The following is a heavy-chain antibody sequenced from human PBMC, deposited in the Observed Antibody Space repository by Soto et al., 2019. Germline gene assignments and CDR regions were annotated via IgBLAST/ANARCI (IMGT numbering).Heavy chain of an antibody. CDR1: GYTFTSYD. CDR3: AREGVMRSIAVAGTSFGDAFDI. CDR2: MNPNSGNT. V-gene: IGHV1-8*01. J-gene: IGHJ3*02. D-gene: IGHD6-19*01. Sequence: ASVKVSCKASGYTFTSYDINWVRQATGQGLEWMGWMNPNSGNTGYAQKFQGRVTMTRNTSISTAYMELSSLRSEDTAVYYCAREGVMRSIAVAGTSFGDAFDIWGQGTMVTVSS.